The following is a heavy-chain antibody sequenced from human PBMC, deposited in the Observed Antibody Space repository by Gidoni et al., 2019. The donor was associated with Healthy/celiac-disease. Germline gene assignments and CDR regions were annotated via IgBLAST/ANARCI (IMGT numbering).Heavy chain of an antibody. CDR3: ARGPSKMGPTGY. Sequence: QVQLVESGGGVVQPGRSLRLSCAASGFTFSSYAMHWVRQAPGKGLGWVAVISYDGSNKYYADSVKGRFTISRDNSKNTLYLQMNSLRAEDTAVYYGARGPSKMGPTGYWGQGTLVTVSS. CDR2: ISYDGSNK. V-gene: IGHV3-30-3*01. D-gene: IGHD3-10*01. CDR1: GFTFSSYA. J-gene: IGHJ4*02.